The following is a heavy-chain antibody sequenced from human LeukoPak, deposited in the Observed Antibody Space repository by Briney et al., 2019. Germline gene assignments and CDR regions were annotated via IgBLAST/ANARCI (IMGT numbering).Heavy chain of an antibody. CDR3: ARGNFFDY. Sequence: SQTLSLTCAISGDSVSSNSAAWNWLRQSPSRGLEWLGRTYYRSKWKSDYAVSVKSRITINPDTSKNQFSLQLNSMTPEDAAVYYCARGNFFDYWGQGTLVTVS. J-gene: IGHJ4*02. V-gene: IGHV6-1*01. CDR2: TYYRSKWKS. CDR1: GDSVSSNSAA.